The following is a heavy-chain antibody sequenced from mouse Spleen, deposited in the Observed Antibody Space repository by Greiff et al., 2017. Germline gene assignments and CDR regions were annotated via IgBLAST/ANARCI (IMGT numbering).Heavy chain of an antibody. Sequence: EVHLVESGGGLVKPGGSLKLSCAASGFTFSSYAMSWVRQTPEKRLEWVATISDGGSYTYYPDNVKGRFTISRDNAKNNLYLQMSHLKSEDTAMYYCEREGYDYAWFACWGRGTLVTVSA. CDR1: GFTFSSYA. J-gene: IGHJ3*01. D-gene: IGHD2-4*01. V-gene: IGHV5-4*01. CDR3: EREGYDYAWFAC. CDR2: ISDGGSYT.